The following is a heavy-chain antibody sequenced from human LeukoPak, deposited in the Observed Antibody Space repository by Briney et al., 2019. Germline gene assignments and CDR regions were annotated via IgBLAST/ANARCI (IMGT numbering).Heavy chain of an antibody. V-gene: IGHV5-51*01. CDR1: GYSFTSYW. D-gene: IGHD6-19*01. CDR3: ARHVAVAGTDYYYYMDV. J-gene: IGHJ6*03. CDR2: IYPGDSDT. Sequence: GESLKISCKGSGYSFTSYWIGWVRQMPGKGLEWMGIIYPGDSDTRYSPSFQGQVTISADKSISTAYLQWSSLKASDTAMYYCARHVAVAGTDYYYYMDVWGKGTTVAVSS.